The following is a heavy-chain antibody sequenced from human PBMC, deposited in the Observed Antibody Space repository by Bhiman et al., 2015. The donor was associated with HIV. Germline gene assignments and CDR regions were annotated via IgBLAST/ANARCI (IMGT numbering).Heavy chain of an antibody. CDR3: ARDRRNFYAIS. D-gene: IGHD5/OR15-5a*01. CDR1: GFTFSTYN. V-gene: IGHV3-21*01. CDR2: ISSSSSYI. Sequence: EVQLVESGGGLVKPGGSLRLSCAASGFTFSTYNMNWVRQAPGKGLEWVSSISSSSSYIYYAATVKGRFTISRDNAKNSLYLQMNILRAEDTAVYFCARDRRNFYAISWGQGTLVTVSS. J-gene: IGHJ5*02.